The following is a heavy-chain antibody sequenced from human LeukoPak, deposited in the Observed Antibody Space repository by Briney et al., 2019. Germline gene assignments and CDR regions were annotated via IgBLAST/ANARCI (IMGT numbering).Heavy chain of an antibody. CDR2: IKQDGSEK. Sequence: PGGSLRLSCAASGFTFSSYWMSWVRQAPGKGLEWVANIKQDGSEKYYVDSVKGRFTISRDNAKNSLYLQMNSPRAEDTAVYYCARDSNRLYYYDSSGYGGAFDIWGQGTMVTVSS. J-gene: IGHJ3*02. V-gene: IGHV3-7*01. D-gene: IGHD3-22*01. CDR3: ARDSNRLYYYDSSGYGGAFDI. CDR1: GFTFSSYW.